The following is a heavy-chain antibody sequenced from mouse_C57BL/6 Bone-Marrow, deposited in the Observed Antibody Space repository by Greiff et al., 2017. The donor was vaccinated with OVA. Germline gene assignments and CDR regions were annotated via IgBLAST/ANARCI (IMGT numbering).Heavy chain of an antibody. Sequence: EVQRVESGPGMVKPSQSLSLTCTVTGYSITSGYDWHWIRHFPGNKLEWMGYISYSGSTNYNPSLKSRISITHDTSKNHFFLKLNSVTTEDTATYYCARGGGGYAMDYWGQGTSVTVSS. CDR3: ARGGGGYAMDY. J-gene: IGHJ4*01. CDR2: ISYSGST. V-gene: IGHV3-1*01. CDR1: GYSITSGYD.